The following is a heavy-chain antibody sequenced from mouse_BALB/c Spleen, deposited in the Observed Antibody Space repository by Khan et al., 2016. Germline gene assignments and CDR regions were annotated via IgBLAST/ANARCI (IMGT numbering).Heavy chain of an antibody. D-gene: IGHD1-1*01. CDR3: TTDGSTTVGPPRYFAI. CDR2: INTYTGEP. Sequence: QIQLVQSGPELKKPGETVKISCKASGYTFTNYGMNWVKQAPGKGLKWMGWINTYTGEPTYADDFKGRFAFSSETSASTAYLQSNNLKNEDMATXFCTTDGSTTVGPPRYFAIWGAGTTITVSS. CDR1: GYTFTNYG. J-gene: IGHJ1*01. V-gene: IGHV9-1*02.